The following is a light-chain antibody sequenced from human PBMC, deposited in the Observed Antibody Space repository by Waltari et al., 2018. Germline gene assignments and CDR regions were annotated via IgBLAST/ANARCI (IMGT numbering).Light chain of an antibody. CDR2: AAS. CDR1: QGISIW. Sequence: DIQMTQSPSSVSASVGDTVTITCRASQGISIWLAWYQQRPGKAPELLIHAASSLQSGVPSRFIGSGSGTDFTLTINSLQPEDFATYYCQQANSFPHTFGQGTKLEIK. V-gene: IGKV1-12*01. J-gene: IGKJ2*01. CDR3: QQANSFPHT.